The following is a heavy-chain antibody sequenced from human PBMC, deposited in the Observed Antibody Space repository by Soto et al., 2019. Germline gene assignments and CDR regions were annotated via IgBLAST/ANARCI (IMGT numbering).Heavy chain of an antibody. V-gene: IGHV5-51*01. CDR2: IYPGDSDT. J-gene: IGHJ3*02. CDR1: GYSFTSYW. D-gene: IGHD1-26*01. CDR3: ASHFTVPSGSYPDAFDI. Sequence: GESLKISCKGSGYSFTSYWIGWVRQMPGKGLEWMGIIYPGDSDTRYSPSFQGQVTISADKSISTAYLQWSSLKASDTAMYYCASHFTVPSGSYPDAFDIWSQGTMVTVSS.